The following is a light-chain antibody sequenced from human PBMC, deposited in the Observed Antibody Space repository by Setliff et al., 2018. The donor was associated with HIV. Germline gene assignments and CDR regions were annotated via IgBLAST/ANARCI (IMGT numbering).Light chain of an antibody. V-gene: IGLV2-14*01. Sequence: QSVLTQPASVSGSPGQSITISCTGTSSDVGVYDYVSWYQQHPHKAPKLMIYEVTNRPSGVSNRFSGSKSGNTASLTISGLRAEDEADYYCSSYTTINTVIFGGGTKVTVL. CDR3: SSYTTINTVI. CDR1: SSDVGVYDY. J-gene: IGLJ2*01. CDR2: EVT.